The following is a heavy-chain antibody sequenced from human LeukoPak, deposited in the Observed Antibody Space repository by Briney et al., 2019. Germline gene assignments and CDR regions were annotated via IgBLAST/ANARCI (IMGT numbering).Heavy chain of an antibody. CDR3: ARAWEETGTLPRRLGDAFDI. CDR1: GYTFTGYY. J-gene: IGHJ3*02. Sequence: GASVKVSCKASGYTFTGYYMHWVRQAPGQGLEWMGWINPNSGGTNYAQKFQGRVTMTRDTSISTAYMELSRLRSDDTAVYYCARAWEETGTLPRRLGDAFDIWGQGTMVTVSS. CDR2: INPNSGGT. V-gene: IGHV1-2*02. D-gene: IGHD1-1*01.